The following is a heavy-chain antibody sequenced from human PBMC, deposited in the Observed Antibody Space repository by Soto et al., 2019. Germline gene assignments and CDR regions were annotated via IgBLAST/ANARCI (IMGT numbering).Heavy chain of an antibody. CDR1: CWCFSGYY. V-gene: IGHV4-34*01. Sequence: SDTLSLTCAVYCWCFSGYYWSWIRQPPGKGLEWIGEINHSGRTNYNPSLKSRVTISVDTSKNQFSLKLSSVPAADTAVYYSARDGRNRDYYGIDVWGQGTTVTVSS. J-gene: IGHJ6*02. CDR3: ARDGRNRDYYGIDV. CDR2: INHSGRT. D-gene: IGHD1-1*01.